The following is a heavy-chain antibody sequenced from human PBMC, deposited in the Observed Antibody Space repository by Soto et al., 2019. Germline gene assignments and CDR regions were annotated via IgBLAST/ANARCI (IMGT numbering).Heavy chain of an antibody. CDR2: ITHSGST. V-gene: IGHV4-34*01. CDR3: ARGRVTMVRGAADY. J-gene: IGHJ4*02. Sequence: QVQLQQWGAGLLKPSETLSLTCAVYGVSFSGYYWSWIRQPPGKGLEWIGEITHSGSTNYNPSLKSRVTISVDTSKNQFSLKLSSVTAADTAVYYCARGRVTMVRGAADYWGQGTLVTVSS. CDR1: GVSFSGYY. D-gene: IGHD3-10*01.